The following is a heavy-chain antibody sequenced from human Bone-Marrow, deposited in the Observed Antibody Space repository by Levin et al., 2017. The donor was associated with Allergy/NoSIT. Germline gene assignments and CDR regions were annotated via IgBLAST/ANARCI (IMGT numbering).Heavy chain of an antibody. CDR2: INPKSGGR. V-gene: IGHV1-2*02. CDR1: GYSFTDFY. CDR3: ARRTWDL. D-gene: IGHD1-26*01. J-gene: IGHJ4*02. Sequence: ASVKVSCKASGYSFTDFYIHWVRQAPGQGLEWMGWINPKSGGRKFAQKFQGRVTLTSDTSITTAYMELSGLGSDDTAKYFCARRTWDLWGQGTLVSVSS.